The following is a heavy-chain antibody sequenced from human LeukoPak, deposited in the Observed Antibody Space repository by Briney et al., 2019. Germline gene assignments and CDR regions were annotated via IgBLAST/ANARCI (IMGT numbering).Heavy chain of an antibody. CDR3: ASGYCGGDCYSSDVFNI. CDR2: INACNGNT. CDR1: GYTFTSYA. J-gene: IGHJ3*02. Sequence: ASVKVSCKASGYTFTSYAMHWVRQAPGQRLEWMGWINACNGNTKYSQKLQGRVTITTDTSASTAYMELSSVRSEDTAVYYCASGYCGGDCYSSDVFNIWGKGAMVTVSS. V-gene: IGHV1-3*01. D-gene: IGHD2-21*02.